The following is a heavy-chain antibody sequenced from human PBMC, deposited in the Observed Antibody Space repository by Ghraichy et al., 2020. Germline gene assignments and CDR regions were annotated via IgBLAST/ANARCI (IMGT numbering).Heavy chain of an antibody. D-gene: IGHD6-19*01. CDR1: GFTFSNAW. V-gene: IGHV3-15*01. Sequence: GGSLRLSCAASGFTFSNAWMNWVRQAPGKGLEWVGRIKDKTDGGTTDYAAPVRGRFTISRDDSKNTLYLQMNSLKTEDTAVYYCITDLRYSSGWPNWYFDIWGRGTLVTVSS. CDR2: IKDKTDGGTT. J-gene: IGHJ2*01. CDR3: ITDLRYSSGWPNWYFDI.